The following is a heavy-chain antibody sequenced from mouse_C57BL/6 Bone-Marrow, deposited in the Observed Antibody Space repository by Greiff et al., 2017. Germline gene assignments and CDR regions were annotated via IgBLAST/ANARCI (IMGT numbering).Heavy chain of an antibody. D-gene: IGHD1-1*01. CDR2: IDPSDSET. J-gene: IGHJ4*01. CDR1: GYTFTSYW. Sequence: VQLQQPGAELVRPGSSVKLSCKASGYTFTSYWMHWVKQRPIQGLEWIGNIDPSDSETHYYQKFKDKATLTVDKSSSTAYMQLSSLTSEDSAVYYCARGTHNYGSTYYAMDYWGQGTSVTVSS. V-gene: IGHV1-52*01. CDR3: ARGTHNYGSTYYAMDY.